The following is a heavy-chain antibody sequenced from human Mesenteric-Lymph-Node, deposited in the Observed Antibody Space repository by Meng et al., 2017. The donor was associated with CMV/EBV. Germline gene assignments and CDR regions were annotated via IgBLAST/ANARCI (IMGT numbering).Heavy chain of an antibody. CDR3: ARDPYGSGSYSDY. V-gene: IGHV3-74*01. D-gene: IGHD3-10*01. Sequence: RGFLRLSCAASGFTFSSYWMFWVRQAPGNGLVWVSRINNDGRATSYADSVRGRFTISRDNAKSTLYLEMNSLRADDTAVYYCARDPYGSGSYSDYWGQGTLVTVSS. CDR2: INNDGRAT. CDR1: GFTFSSYW. J-gene: IGHJ4*02.